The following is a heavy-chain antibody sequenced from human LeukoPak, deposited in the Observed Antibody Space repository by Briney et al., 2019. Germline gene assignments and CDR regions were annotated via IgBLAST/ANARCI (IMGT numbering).Heavy chain of an antibody. CDR3: AKHLYDSSGYYLDY. D-gene: IGHD3-22*01. J-gene: IGHJ4*02. CDR1: GFTFSSYA. Sequence: GGSLRLSCAASGFTFSSYAMSWVRQAPGKGLEWVSAISGSGGSTYYADSVKSRFTISRDNSKNTLYLQMNSLRAEDTAVYYCAKHLYDSSGYYLDYWGQGTLVTVSS. V-gene: IGHV3-23*01. CDR2: ISGSGGST.